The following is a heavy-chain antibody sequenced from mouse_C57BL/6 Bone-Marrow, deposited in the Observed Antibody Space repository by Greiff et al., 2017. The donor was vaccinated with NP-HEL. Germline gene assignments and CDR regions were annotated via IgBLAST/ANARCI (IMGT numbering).Heavy chain of an antibody. J-gene: IGHJ3*01. V-gene: IGHV1-52*01. CDR2: IDPSDSET. D-gene: IGHD2-4*01. CDR3: ASRDYDGAWFAY. Sequence: QVQLQQPGAELVRPGSSVKLSCKASGYTFTSYWMHWVKQRPIQGLEWIGNIDPSDSETHYNQKFKDKATLTVDKSSSTAYMPLSSLTSEDSAVYYCASRDYDGAWFAYWGQGTLVTVSA. CDR1: GYTFTSYW.